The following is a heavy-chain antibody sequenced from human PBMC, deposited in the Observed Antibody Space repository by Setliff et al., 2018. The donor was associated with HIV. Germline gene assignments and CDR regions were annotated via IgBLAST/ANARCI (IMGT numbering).Heavy chain of an antibody. CDR2: ISAYSGDT. J-gene: IGHJ4*02. V-gene: IGHV1-18*01. Sequence: ASVKVSCKASGYPFSGYGISWVRQAPGQGLEWMGWISAYSGDTNYAQKFQGRLTMTMDTSTSTAYMELRSLKSDDTAVYYCARGKTWLRFLDYWGQGTLVTVSS. CDR1: GYPFSGYG. D-gene: IGHD5-12*01. CDR3: ARGKTWLRFLDY.